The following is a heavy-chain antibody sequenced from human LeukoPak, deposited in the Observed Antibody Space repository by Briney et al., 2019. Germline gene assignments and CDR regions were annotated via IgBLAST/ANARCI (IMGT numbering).Heavy chain of an antibody. CDR3: ARAPGIAAAGTGRDWFDP. CDR2: IGAYNGNT. Sequence: GASVKVSCKASGYTFTSYGISWVRQAPGQGLEWMGWIGAYNGNTNYAQKLQGRVTMTTDTSTSTAYMELRSLRSDDTAVYYCARAPGIAAAGTGRDWFDPWGQGTLVTVSS. J-gene: IGHJ5*02. D-gene: IGHD6-13*01. V-gene: IGHV1-18*01. CDR1: GYTFTSYG.